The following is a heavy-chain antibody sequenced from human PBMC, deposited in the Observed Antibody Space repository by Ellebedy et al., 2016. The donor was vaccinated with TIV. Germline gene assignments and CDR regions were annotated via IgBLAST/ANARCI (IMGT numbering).Heavy chain of an antibody. J-gene: IGHJ4*02. CDR2: MTRDGISA. V-gene: IGHV3-74*01. CDR1: GFTFSNYW. CDR3: ARDGDGYNFDY. Sequence: GESLKISCAASGFTFSNYWMPWIRQAPGKGLVWVSRMTRDGISAYYADSLKGRFTFSRDNAKNTLYLQMNSLRAEDTAVYYCARDGDGYNFDYWGQGILVTVSS. D-gene: IGHD5-24*01.